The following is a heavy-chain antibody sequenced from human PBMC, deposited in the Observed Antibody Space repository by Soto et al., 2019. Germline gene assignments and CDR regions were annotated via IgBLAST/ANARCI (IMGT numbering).Heavy chain of an antibody. CDR3: ARGIFYAFDI. J-gene: IGHJ3*02. Sequence: QVQLQESGPGLVKPSGTLSLTCAVSGVSLSNPNWWAWVRQAPGKGLEWIGEIDHSGSTNYNPSLNSRVTISRDRSKNQFSLRLRSVAAAVTAVYYCARGIFYAFDIWGQGTMVTVSS. CDR2: IDHSGST. D-gene: IGHD3-9*01. CDR1: GVSLSNPNW. V-gene: IGHV4-4*02.